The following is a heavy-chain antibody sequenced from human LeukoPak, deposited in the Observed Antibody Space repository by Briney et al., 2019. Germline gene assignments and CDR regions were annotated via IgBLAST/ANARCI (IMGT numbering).Heavy chain of an antibody. V-gene: IGHV5-51*01. CDR2: IYPGDSDT. CDR3: AAGSYSSYFDY. Sequence: GESLKISCKGSGYSFTSSWIGWVRQMPGKGLEWMGIIYPGDSDTRYSPSFQGQVTISADKSSTTAYLQWSSLKASDTAMYYCAAGSYSSYFDYWGQGTLVTVSS. CDR1: GYSFTSSW. D-gene: IGHD3-10*01. J-gene: IGHJ4*02.